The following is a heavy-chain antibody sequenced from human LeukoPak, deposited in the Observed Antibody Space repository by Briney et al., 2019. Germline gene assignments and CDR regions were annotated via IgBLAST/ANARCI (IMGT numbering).Heavy chain of an antibody. V-gene: IGHV4-4*02. CDR3: ARVKSDYGDRSWFDP. D-gene: IGHD4-17*01. CDR2: IYHSGST. Sequence: PSGTLSLTCAVSGGSISSSNWWSWLRQPPGKGLEWIGEIYHSGSTNYNPSLKSRVTISVDKSKNQFSLKLSSVTAADTAVYYCARVKSDYGDRSWFDPWGQGTLVTVSS. J-gene: IGHJ5*02. CDR1: GGSISSSNW.